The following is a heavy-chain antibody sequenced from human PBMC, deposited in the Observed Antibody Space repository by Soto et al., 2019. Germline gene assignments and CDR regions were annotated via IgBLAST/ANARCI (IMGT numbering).Heavy chain of an antibody. V-gene: IGHV1-18*01. J-gene: IGHJ4*02. CDR2: ISAYNGNT. CDR1: GYTFTSYG. CDR3: ATAAAPLRFLERSAHYSDY. D-gene: IGHD3-3*01. Sequence: ASVKVSCKASGYTFTSYGISWVRQAPGQGLEWMGWISAYNGNTNYAQKLQGRVTMTTDTSTSTAYMELRSLRSDDTAVYYCATAAAPLRFLERSAHYSDYWGQGTRITVSS.